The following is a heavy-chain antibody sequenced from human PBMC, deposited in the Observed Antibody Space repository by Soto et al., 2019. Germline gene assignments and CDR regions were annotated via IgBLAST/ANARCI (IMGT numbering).Heavy chain of an antibody. V-gene: IGHV3-9*01. CDR3: AKGATTDMVDGSPYYYYGMDV. J-gene: IGHJ6*02. Sequence: PGGSLRLSCAASGFTFDDYAMHWVRQAPGKGLEWVSGISLNSGSIGYADSVKGRFTISRDNAKNSLYLQMNSLRAEDTALYYCAKGATTDMVDGSPYYYYGMDVWGQGTPVTVS. D-gene: IGHD5-18*01. CDR1: GFTFDDYA. CDR2: ISLNSGSI.